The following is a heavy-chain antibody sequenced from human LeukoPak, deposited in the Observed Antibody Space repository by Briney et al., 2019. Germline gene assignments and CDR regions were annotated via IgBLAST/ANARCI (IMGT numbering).Heavy chain of an antibody. J-gene: IGHJ4*02. CDR2: ISSNGGST. CDR3: MKGSAGYLDY. Sequence: GGSLRLSCSASGFTFSSYAMHWVSQAPGKGLEYVSAISSNGGSTYYADSVKGRFTISRDNSKNTLYLQMSSLRAEDTAVYYCMKGSAGYLDYWGQGTLVTVSS. V-gene: IGHV3-64D*06. CDR1: GFTFSSYA.